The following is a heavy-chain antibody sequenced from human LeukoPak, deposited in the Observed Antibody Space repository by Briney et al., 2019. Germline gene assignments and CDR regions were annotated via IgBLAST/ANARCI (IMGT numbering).Heavy chain of an antibody. CDR2: ISGSGGST. V-gene: IGHV3-23*01. CDR3: AKDLLYSSGWYWNYFDY. Sequence: GGSLRLSCAASGFTFSSYAMSWVRQAPGKGLEWVSAISGSGGSTYYADSVKGRFTISRDNSKNTLYLQMNSLRAEDTAVYYCAKDLLYSSGWYWNYFDYWGQGTLVTVSS. J-gene: IGHJ4*02. D-gene: IGHD6-19*01. CDR1: GFTFSSYA.